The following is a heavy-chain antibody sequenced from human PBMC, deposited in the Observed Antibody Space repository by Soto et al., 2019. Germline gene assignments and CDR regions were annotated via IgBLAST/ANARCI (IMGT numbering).Heavy chain of an antibody. CDR3: ARGSIVVVPAASFYYYYGMDV. J-gene: IGHJ6*02. V-gene: IGHV1-69*13. CDR1: GGTFSSYA. Sequence: SVKVSCKASGGTFSSYAISWVRQAPGQGLEWMGGIIPIFGTANYAQKFQGRVTITADESTSTAYMELSSLRSEDTAVYYCARGSIVVVPAASFYYYYGMDVWGQGTTVTSP. D-gene: IGHD2-2*01. CDR2: IIPIFGTA.